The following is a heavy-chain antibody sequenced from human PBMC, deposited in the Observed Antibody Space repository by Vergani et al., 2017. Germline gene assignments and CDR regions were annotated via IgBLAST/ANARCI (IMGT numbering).Heavy chain of an antibody. CDR3: AKAGIVGATHGRYYFDY. D-gene: IGHD1-26*01. J-gene: IGHJ4*02. CDR1: GFTFSSYA. Sequence: EVQLLESGGGLVQPGGSLRLSCAASGFTFSSYAMSWVRQAPGKGLEWVSAISGSGGSTYYADSVKGRFTISRDNSKNTLYLQMNSLRAEDTAVYYCAKAGIVGATHGRYYFDYWAREPWSPSPQ. CDR2: ISGSGGST. V-gene: IGHV3-23*01.